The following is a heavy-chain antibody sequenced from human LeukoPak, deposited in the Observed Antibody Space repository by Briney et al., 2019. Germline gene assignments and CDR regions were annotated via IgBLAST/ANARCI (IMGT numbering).Heavy chain of an antibody. J-gene: IGHJ4*02. CDR2: IKQDGSEK. Sequence: PGGSLRLSCAASGFTFSSYWMSWVRQAPGKGLEWVANIKQDGSEKYYVDSVKGRFTISRDNAKNSLYLQMNSLRAEDTAVYYCASDRFSSSWGMRSYFDYWGQGTLVTVSS. CDR1: GFTFSSYW. V-gene: IGHV3-7*01. CDR3: ASDRFSSSWGMRSYFDY. D-gene: IGHD6-13*01.